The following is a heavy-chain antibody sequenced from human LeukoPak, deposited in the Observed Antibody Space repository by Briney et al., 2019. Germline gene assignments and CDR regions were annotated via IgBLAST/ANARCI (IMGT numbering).Heavy chain of an antibody. CDR1: GGSTSSSSYY. CDR2: IYYTGRT. V-gene: IGHV4-39*01. Sequence: PSETLSLTCTVSGGSTSSSSYYWGWIRQPPGKGLEWIGDIYYTGRTYYNPSLKSRVTISVDTSKNQFSLKLSSVSAADTAVYYCARGRRDDFWSGYSLYYFDYWGQGTLVTVSS. J-gene: IGHJ4*02. CDR3: ARGRRDDFWSGYSLYYFDY. D-gene: IGHD3-3*01.